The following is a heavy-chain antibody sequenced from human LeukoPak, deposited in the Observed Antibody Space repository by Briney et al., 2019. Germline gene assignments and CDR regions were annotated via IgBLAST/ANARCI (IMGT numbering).Heavy chain of an antibody. D-gene: IGHD2-2*01. Sequence: SETLSLTCAVYGGSFSGYYWSWIRQPPGKGLEWIGEINHSGSTNYNPSLKSRVTISVDTSKNQFSLKLSSVTAADTAVYYCARFPNSDIVVVPAAPYYFDYWGQGTLVTVSS. CDR1: GGSFSGYY. CDR3: ARFPNSDIVVVPAAPYYFDY. V-gene: IGHV4-34*01. CDR2: INHSGST. J-gene: IGHJ4*02.